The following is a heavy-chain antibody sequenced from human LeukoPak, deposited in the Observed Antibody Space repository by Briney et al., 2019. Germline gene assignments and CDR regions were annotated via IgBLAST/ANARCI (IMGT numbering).Heavy chain of an antibody. Sequence: ASVKVSCKPSGYTFTSYGISWVRQAPGHGLECMGWISAYNGNTNYAQKLQGRVTMTTDTSTSTAYMELRRLRSDDTAVYYCARTDSSGYYYYFDYWGQGTLVTVSS. CDR3: ARTDSSGYYYYFDY. CDR2: ISAYNGNT. J-gene: IGHJ4*02. D-gene: IGHD3-22*01. V-gene: IGHV1-18*01. CDR1: GYTFTSYG.